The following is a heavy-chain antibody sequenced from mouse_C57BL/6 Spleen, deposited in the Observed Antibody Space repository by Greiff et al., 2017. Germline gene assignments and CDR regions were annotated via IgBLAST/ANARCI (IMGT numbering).Heavy chain of an antibody. V-gene: IGHV1-15*01. J-gene: IGHJ3*01. Sequence: VQVVESGAELVRPGASVTLSCKASGYTFTDYEMHWVKQTPVHGLEWIGAIDPETGGTAYNQKFKGKAILTADKSSSTAYMKLRSLTSEDSAVYYCTRGGLDDWYAYWGQGTLVTVSA. CDR3: TRGGLDDWYAY. CDR1: GYTFTDYE. CDR2: IDPETGGT.